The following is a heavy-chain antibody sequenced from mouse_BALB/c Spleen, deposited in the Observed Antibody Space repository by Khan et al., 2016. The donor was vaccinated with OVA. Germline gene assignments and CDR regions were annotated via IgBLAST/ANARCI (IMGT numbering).Heavy chain of an antibody. D-gene: IGHD1-3*01. CDR3: ARRGDNYYFDY. CDR2: INPGSGGT. J-gene: IGHJ2*01. V-gene: IGHV1-54*01. Sequence: QVQLKQSGAELVRPGTLVKVSCKASGYDFSNYLIEWVKQRPGQGLEWIGVINPGSGGTNYNENFKDKATVTADKSSSTAYMQLSSLTFDDSAVYFCARRGDNYYFDYWGQGTTLTVSS. CDR1: GYDFSNYL.